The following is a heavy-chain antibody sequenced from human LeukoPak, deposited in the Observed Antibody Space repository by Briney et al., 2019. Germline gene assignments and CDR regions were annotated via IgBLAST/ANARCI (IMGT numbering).Heavy chain of an antibody. J-gene: IGHJ4*02. CDR3: AKARVRIAAAGTAYFDY. V-gene: IGHV1-69*04. Sequence: SVKVSCKASGGTFSSYAISWVRQAPGQGLEWMGRIIPILGIANYAQKFQGRVTITADKSTSTAYMELSSLRAEDTALYYCAKARVRIAAAGTAYFDYWGQGTLVTVSS. D-gene: IGHD6-13*01. CDR1: GGTFSSYA. CDR2: IIPILGIA.